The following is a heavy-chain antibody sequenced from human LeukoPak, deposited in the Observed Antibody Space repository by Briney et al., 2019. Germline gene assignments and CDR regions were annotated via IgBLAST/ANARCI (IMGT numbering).Heavy chain of an antibody. V-gene: IGHV1-2*06. CDR1: GYSFTGYY. CDR2: ISPNSGDT. CDR3: AIQSITSRPGS. D-gene: IGHD6-6*01. J-gene: IGHJ5*02. Sequence: ASVKVSCKASGYSFTGYYMHWVRQAPGRGPEWMGRISPNSGDTSYAQKFQGRVTMTRDTSISTAYMELSSLTSDDTAVYYCAIQSITSRPGSWGQGTLVTVSS.